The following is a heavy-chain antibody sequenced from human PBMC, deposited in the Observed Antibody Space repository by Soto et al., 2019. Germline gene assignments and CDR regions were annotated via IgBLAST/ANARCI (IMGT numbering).Heavy chain of an antibody. CDR2: IYYSGST. J-gene: IGHJ4*02. V-gene: IGHV4-59*01. Sequence: QVQLQESGPGLVKPSETLSLTCTVSGGSISSYYWSWIRQPPGKGLEWIGYIYYSGSTNYNPSLKTRVTIPVATSKNQFSLKLSSVTAADTAVYYCATRYGTTFDYWGQGTLVTVSS. D-gene: IGHD1-7*01. CDR3: ATRYGTTFDY. CDR1: GGSISSYY.